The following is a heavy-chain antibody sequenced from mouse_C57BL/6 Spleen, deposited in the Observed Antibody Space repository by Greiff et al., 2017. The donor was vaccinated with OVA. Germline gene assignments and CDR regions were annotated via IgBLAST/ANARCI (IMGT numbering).Heavy chain of an antibody. CDR3: ARRGGTRHYYAMDY. CDR2: ISDGGSYT. CDR1: GFTFSSYA. J-gene: IGHJ4*01. Sequence: EVQLVESGGGLVKPGGSLKLSCAASGFTFSSYAMSWVRQTPEKRLEWVATISDGGSYTYYPDNVKGRFTISRDNAKNNLYLQMSHLKSEDTAMYYGARRGGTRHYYAMDYWGQGTSVTVSS. D-gene: IGHD4-1*01. V-gene: IGHV5-4*03.